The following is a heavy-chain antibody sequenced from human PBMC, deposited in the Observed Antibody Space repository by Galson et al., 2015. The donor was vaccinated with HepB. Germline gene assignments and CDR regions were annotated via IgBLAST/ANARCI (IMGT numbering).Heavy chain of an antibody. D-gene: IGHD2-21*02. CDR1: GYTFNAYY. CDR2: INPNNGVT. CDR3: ARGVRIQVTSDWWLDP. Sequence: SVKVSCKASGYTFNAYYIYWLRQAPGQGLEWVGWINPNNGVTNYAQKYVGRVTLTTDTSTTTSYLGIRRLTSEDTAIYYCARGVRIQVTSDWWLDPWGQGTLVSVSS. J-gene: IGHJ5*02. V-gene: IGHV1-2*02.